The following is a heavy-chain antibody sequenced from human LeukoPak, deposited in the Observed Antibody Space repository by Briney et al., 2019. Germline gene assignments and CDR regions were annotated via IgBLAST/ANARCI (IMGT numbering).Heavy chain of an antibody. CDR2: LIPIFGTA. CDR1: GGIFSSYS. D-gene: IGHD6-19*01. Sequence: SVKVSCKASGGIFSSYSISWVRPAPGQGLEWMGGLIPIFGTANYAQNFQGRVTITADESTSTAYMELSSLRSEDTAVYYCAREMGIAVAGAFGYWGQGTLVTVSS. J-gene: IGHJ4*02. CDR3: AREMGIAVAGAFGY. V-gene: IGHV1-69*13.